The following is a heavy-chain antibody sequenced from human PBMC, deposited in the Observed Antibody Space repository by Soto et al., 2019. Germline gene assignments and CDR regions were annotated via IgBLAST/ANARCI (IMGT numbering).Heavy chain of an antibody. CDR1: GFTFSGYA. CDR2: ISYDGRNK. D-gene: IGHD1-1*01. J-gene: IGHJ6*02. CDR3: ARDNGVETGVLGYYYYGMDV. Sequence: QVQLVQSGGGVVQPGRSLRLSCAASGFTFSGYAMHWVRQAPGKGLEWVAVISYDGRNKYYTDSVKGRFTLSRDNSKNTLYLQINSLRAEDTAVYYCARDNGVETGVLGYYYYGMDVWVQGTTVTVSS. V-gene: IGHV3-30*04.